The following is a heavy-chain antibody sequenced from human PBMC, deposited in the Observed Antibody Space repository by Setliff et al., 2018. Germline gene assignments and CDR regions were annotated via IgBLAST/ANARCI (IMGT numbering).Heavy chain of an antibody. CDR1: GESFSGYF. J-gene: IGHJ6*03. D-gene: IGHD3-10*01. Sequence: SETLSLTCAVYGESFSGYFWSWIRQTPEKGLEWIGEISHSGNTNYNPSFKSRVTISIDTSKNQFSLKVNSVTAADTAVYFCARTYYYASGRSGYYYYYYYMDVWGKGTTVTVSS. CDR3: ARTYYYASGRSGYYYYYYYMDV. CDR2: ISHSGNT. V-gene: IGHV4-34*01.